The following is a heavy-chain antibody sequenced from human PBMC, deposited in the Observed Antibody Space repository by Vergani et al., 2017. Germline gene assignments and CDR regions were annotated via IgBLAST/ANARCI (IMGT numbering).Heavy chain of an antibody. V-gene: IGHV3-23*01. CDR1: GFTFIMHA. CDR3: AKVGRSEVAGTFGAFDI. CDR2: LSASDRRT. D-gene: IGHD6-19*01. Sequence: EVQLLESGGDLVQPGGSLRLSCAASGFTFIMHAMSWVRQAPGKGMEWVSTLSASDRRTHYADSVKGRFTISRDNSKNTLLLHMNSLRTEDTAIYYCAKVGRSEVAGTFGAFDIWGQGTMVTVSS. J-gene: IGHJ3*02.